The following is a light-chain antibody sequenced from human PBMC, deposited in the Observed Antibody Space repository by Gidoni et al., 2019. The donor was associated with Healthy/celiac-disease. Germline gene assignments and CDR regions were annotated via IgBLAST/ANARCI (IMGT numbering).Light chain of an antibody. CDR3: QQYNNWPRA. V-gene: IGKV3-15*01. CDR1: QRVSSN. J-gene: IGKJ1*01. CDR2: GAS. Sequence: EIVMTQSPATLSVSPGERATLSCRASQRVSSNLAWYQQKPGQAPRLLIYGASTRATGIPARFSGSGSGTEFTLTISSLQSEDFAVYYCQQYNNWPRAFGQGTKVESK.